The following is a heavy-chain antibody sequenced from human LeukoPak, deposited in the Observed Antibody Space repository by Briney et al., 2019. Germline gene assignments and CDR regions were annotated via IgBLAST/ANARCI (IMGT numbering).Heavy chain of an antibody. D-gene: IGHD3-10*01. CDR2: IYNSGTT. Sequence: SETLSLTCTVSGGSISGYYWSWIRQPPGKGLEWIGYIYNSGTTIYNPSLKSRLTISADTSKNQFSLKLNSVTAADTAVYYCARRRELLRSNWYFDLWGRGTLVTVSS. CDR3: ARRRELLRSNWYFDL. J-gene: IGHJ2*01. V-gene: IGHV4-59*08. CDR1: GGSISGYY.